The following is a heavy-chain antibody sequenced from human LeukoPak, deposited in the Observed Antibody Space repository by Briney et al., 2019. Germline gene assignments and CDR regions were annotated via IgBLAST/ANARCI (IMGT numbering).Heavy chain of an antibody. CDR3: AKGLTRRYLDY. CDR1: GFTFSSYA. V-gene: IGHV3-33*06. D-gene: IGHD3-9*01. J-gene: IGHJ4*02. CDR2: IWYDGSNK. Sequence: PGRSLRLSCAASGFTFSSYAMHWVRQAPGKGLEWVAVIWYDGSNKYYRDSIKGRFTISRDNSKNTLYLQMNSLRAEDTAVYYCAKGLTRRYLDYWGQGTLVTVSS.